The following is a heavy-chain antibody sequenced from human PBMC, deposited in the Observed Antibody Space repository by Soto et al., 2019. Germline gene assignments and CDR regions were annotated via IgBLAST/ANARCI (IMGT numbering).Heavy chain of an antibody. CDR2: INPNSGGT. J-gene: IGHJ4*02. V-gene: IGHV1-2*04. CDR1: GYTFTGYY. CDR3: ARDVMSDY. Sequence: ASVKVSCKASGYTFTGYYMHWVRQAPGQGLEWMGWINPNSGGTNYAQKFQGWVTMTRDTSISTAYMELSSLRSEDTAVYYCARDVMSDYWGQGTLVTVSS. D-gene: IGHD2-8*01.